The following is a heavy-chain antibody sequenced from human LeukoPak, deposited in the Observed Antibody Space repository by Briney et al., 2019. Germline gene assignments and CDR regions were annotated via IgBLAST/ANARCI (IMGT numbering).Heavy chain of an antibody. CDR2: IIPIFGTA. J-gene: IGHJ6*02. V-gene: IGHV1-69*13. CDR1: GGTFSSYA. CDR3: ARAPYDFWSGYYYYYYGMDV. Sequence: ASVKVSCKASGGTFSSYAISWVRQTPGQGLEWMGGIIPIFGTANYAQKFQGRVTITADESTSTAYMELSSLRSEDTAVYYCARAPYDFWSGYYYYYYGMDVWGQGTTVTVSS. D-gene: IGHD3-3*01.